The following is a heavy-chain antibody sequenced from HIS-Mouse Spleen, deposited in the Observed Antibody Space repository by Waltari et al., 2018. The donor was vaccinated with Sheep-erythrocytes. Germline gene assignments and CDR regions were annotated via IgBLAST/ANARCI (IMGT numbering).Heavy chain of an antibody. V-gene: IGHV4-39*01. CDR3: ARLYYYDSSGYYFDY. J-gene: IGHJ4*02. D-gene: IGHD3-22*01. CDR1: GGSISSSSYY. Sequence: QLQLQESGPGLVKPSETLSLTCTVSGGSISSSSYYWGWIRQPHGKGLEWLGRIYYSGGPYYNPSLKRRVTRSVDTSKNQFSLKLSSVTAADTAVYYCARLYYYDSSGYYFDYWGQGTLVTVSS. CDR2: IYYSGGP.